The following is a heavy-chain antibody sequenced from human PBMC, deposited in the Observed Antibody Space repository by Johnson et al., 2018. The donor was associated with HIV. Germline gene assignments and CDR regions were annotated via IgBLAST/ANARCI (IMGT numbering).Heavy chain of an antibody. V-gene: IGHV3-23*04. CDR2: ISGSGGST. D-gene: IGHD6-19*01. Sequence: VQLVESGGGLVQPGGSLRLSCAASGFTFSTYAMNWVRQAPGKGLEWVSAISGSGGSTYYADSVKGRFTISRDNSKNTLYLQMNSLRAEDTAVYYCARVLADGWFSYDVFDVWGQGTLVIVSS. J-gene: IGHJ3*01. CDR1: GFTFSTYA. CDR3: ARVLADGWFSYDVFDV.